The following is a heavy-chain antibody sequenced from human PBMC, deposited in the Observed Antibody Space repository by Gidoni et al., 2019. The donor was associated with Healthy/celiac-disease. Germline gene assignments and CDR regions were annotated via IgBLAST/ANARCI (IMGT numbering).Heavy chain of an antibody. CDR2: ISYDGSNK. CDR1: GFTFSSYA. V-gene: IGHV3-30-3*01. J-gene: IGHJ4*02. CDR3: ATDDY. Sequence: QVQLVESGGGVVQPGRSLRLSCAASGFTFSSYAMHWVRQAPGKGLEWVAVISYDGSNKYYADSVKGRFTISRDNSKNTLYLQMNSLRAEDTAVYYCATDDYWGQGTLVTVSS.